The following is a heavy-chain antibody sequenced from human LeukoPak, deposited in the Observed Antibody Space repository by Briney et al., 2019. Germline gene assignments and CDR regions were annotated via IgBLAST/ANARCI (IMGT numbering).Heavy chain of an antibody. Sequence: TGGSLRLSCAASGFTFNSYAMSWVRQAPGKGLEWVPGISGSGGSTYYADSVKGRFTISRDNSKNTLYLQMNSLRAEDTAVYYCAKDRRGLDVFDIWGQGTMVTVSS. J-gene: IGHJ3*02. V-gene: IGHV3-23*01. CDR2: ISGSGGST. CDR1: GFTFNSYA. D-gene: IGHD3-10*01. CDR3: AKDRRGLDVFDI.